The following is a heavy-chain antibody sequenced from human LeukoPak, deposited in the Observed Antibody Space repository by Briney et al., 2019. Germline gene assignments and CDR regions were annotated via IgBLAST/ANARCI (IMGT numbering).Heavy chain of an antibody. Sequence: SETLSLTCAVSGYSIRSDYYWAWIRPPPGKGLEWIGNIYHSGSTYYNLSLNSRVTISVDTSKNQFSLRLSSVTAADTAVFYCARVMGYYYYMDVWGTGTTVTVSS. V-gene: IGHV4-38-2*01. CDR2: IYHSGST. CDR1: GYSIRSDYY. D-gene: IGHD3-16*01. CDR3: ARVMGYYYYMDV. J-gene: IGHJ6*03.